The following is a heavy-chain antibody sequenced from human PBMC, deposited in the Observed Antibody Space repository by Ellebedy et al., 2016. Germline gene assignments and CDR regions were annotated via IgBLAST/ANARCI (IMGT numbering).Heavy chain of an antibody. CDR2: FDPEYGET. V-gene: IGHV1-24*01. CDR3: AIGPLAFRAQFDS. CDR1: GHTLSEFS. Sequence: ASVKVSXXVSGHTLSEFSLHWVRQAPGKGLEWTGGFDPEYGETVYAEKFKGRVVMTEDTSTDTAYMELGSLTYEDTAVYYCAIGPLAFRAQFDSWGQGTPVTVSS. J-gene: IGHJ4*02. D-gene: IGHD3-10*01.